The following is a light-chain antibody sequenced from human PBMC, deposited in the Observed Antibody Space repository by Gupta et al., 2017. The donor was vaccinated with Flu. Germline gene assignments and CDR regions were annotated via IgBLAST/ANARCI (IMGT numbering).Light chain of an antibody. CDR3: AAWDDSLSGFYA. CDR1: SSNIGSHD. V-gene: IGLV1-47*01. J-gene: IGLJ1*01. CDR2: RND. Sequence: QSVLSQPPSASGTPGQRVIISCSGGSSNIGSHDVYWFQQLPGTAPKVLICRNDQRPSGVPDRFSGSKSGTSASLAISGLRSEDEAVYHCAAWDDSLSGFYAFGAGTRVTVL.